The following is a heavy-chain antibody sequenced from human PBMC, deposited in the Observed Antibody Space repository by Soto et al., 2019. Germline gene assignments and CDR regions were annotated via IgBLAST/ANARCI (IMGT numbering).Heavy chain of an antibody. CDR2: ISYDGSKK. CDR1: GVTFSNYA. J-gene: IGHJ6*02. CDR3: ARGTTVTTPNYFDMNV. D-gene: IGHD4-4*01. Sequence: QVQLIEPGGGVVQPGTSLRLSCAASGVTFSNYAIHWVRQAPGKGVASGAVISYDGSKKVYADSVKGRFTISRDSSKNTVYLQSNSLRLEDSAVYYCARGTTVTTPNYFDMNVCGQGTTGTVSS. V-gene: IGHV3-30-3*01.